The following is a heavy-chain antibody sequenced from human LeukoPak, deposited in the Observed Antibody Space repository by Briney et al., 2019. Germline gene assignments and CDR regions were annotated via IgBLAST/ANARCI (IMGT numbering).Heavy chain of an antibody. CDR3: VRQWGSDTSGWYYYMDV. V-gene: IGHV5-51*01. Sequence: GESLKISCKGSGNSFTNYWIGWVRQMPGKGLEWMGVIYPGDSDTRYSPSFQGQVTISVDKSSSTAYLQWGSLQASDTAMYYCVRQWGSDTSGWYYYMDVWGKGTAVTVSS. J-gene: IGHJ6*03. D-gene: IGHD6-13*01. CDR2: IYPGDSDT. CDR1: GNSFTNYW.